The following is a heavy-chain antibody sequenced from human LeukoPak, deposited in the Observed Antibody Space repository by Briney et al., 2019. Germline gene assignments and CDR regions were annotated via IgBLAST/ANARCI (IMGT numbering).Heavy chain of an antibody. CDR2: INHSGST. Sequence: SSETLSLTCAVYGGSFSGYYWSWIRQPPGKGLEWVGEINHSGSTNYNPSLKSRVTISVDTSKNQFSLKLSPVTAADTAVYYCARGHKRFWSGYSYLNWFDPWGQGTLVTVSS. V-gene: IGHV4-34*01. CDR1: GGSFSGYY. D-gene: IGHD3-3*01. CDR3: ARGHKRFWSGYSYLNWFDP. J-gene: IGHJ5*02.